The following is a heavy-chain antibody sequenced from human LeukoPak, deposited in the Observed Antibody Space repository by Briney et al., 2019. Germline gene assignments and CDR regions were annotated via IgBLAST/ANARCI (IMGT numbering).Heavy chain of an antibody. CDR3: ARDRRSYDILTGYPYYYMDV. J-gene: IGHJ6*03. Sequence: PGRSLRLSCAASGFTFSSYGMHWVRQAPGKGLEWVAVISYDGSNKYYADSVKGRFTISRDNAKNSLYLQMNSLRAEDTAVYYCARDRRSYDILTGYPYYYMDVWGKGTTVTVSS. V-gene: IGHV3-30*03. CDR1: GFTFSSYG. D-gene: IGHD3-9*01. CDR2: ISYDGSNK.